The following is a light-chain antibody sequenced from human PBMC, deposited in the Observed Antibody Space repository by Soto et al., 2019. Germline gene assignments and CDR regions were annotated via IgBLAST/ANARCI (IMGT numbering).Light chain of an antibody. CDR1: QSISSW. Sequence: DIQMTQSPSTLSASVGDRVTITCRARQSISSWLAWYQQKPGKAPKLLIYEASSSEIGVPPRFSGSGFGTEFTLTISILQPDDFATYYCQHYKESSTFGQGTRLEIK. CDR2: EAS. J-gene: IGKJ1*01. CDR3: QHYKESST. V-gene: IGKV1-5*03.